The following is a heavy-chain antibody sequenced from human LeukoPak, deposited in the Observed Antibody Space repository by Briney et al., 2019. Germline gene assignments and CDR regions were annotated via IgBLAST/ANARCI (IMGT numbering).Heavy chain of an antibody. V-gene: IGHV3-30-3*01. CDR3: ARDGTSEHYFDY. CDR1: GFXFSSYA. D-gene: IGHD1-1*01. Sequence: GGSLRLSCAASGFXFSSYAMYWVRQAPGKGREWVAVISYDGTNKYYADSVKGRFTISRDNSKNTLYLQMNSLRGEDTAVYYCARDGTSEHYFDYWGQGTLVTVSS. CDR2: ISYDGTNK. J-gene: IGHJ4*02.